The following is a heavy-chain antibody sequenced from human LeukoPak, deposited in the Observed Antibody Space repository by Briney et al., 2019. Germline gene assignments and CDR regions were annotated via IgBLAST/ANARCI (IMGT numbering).Heavy chain of an antibody. CDR3: AKDMRRKIVAGSQIDV. J-gene: IGHJ6*04. D-gene: IGHD2-15*01. CDR2: ISWNGGTT. Sequence: AGGSLRLSCAASGFTFEDYTLHWVRQVPGQGLEWVSLISWNGGTTYYADSVKGRFTISRDNSKNSLYLQMNSLRTEDTALYYCAKDMRRKIVAGSQIDVWGKGTTVTVSS. CDR1: GFTFEDYT. V-gene: IGHV3-43*01.